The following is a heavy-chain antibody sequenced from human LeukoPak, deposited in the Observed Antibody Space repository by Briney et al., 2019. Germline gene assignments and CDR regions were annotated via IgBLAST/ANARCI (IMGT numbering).Heavy chain of an antibody. CDR3: ARGGGWYDS. J-gene: IGHJ5*01. CDR2: IYYSGST. V-gene: IGHV4-59*01. D-gene: IGHD4-23*01. Sequence: NSSETLSLTCIVSGGSISNYYWSWIRQPPGKGLEWIGYIYYSGSTNYNPPLRSRLTISVDSSKNQFSLRLSSVTAADTAVYYCARGGGWYDSWGQGTLVTVSS. CDR1: GGSISNYY.